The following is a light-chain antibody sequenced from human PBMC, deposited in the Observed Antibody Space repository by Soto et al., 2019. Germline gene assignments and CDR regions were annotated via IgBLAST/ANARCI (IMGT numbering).Light chain of an antibody. CDR2: GNS. Sequence: QSALTQPPSVSGAPGQRVTISCTGSSSNIGAGYDVHWYQQLPGTAPKLLIYGNSNRPSGVPDRFSGSKSGTSASLAITGLQAEDEADYYCQSYDSSLSVLYVFGTGTKVTGL. J-gene: IGLJ1*01. CDR1: SSNIGAGYD. V-gene: IGLV1-40*01. CDR3: QSYDSSLSVLYV.